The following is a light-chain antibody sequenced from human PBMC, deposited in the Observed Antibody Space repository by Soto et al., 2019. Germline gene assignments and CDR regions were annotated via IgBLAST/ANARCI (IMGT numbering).Light chain of an antibody. CDR3: QQSYRTLPA. J-gene: IGKJ4*01. CDR1: QSISSY. V-gene: IGKV1-39*01. Sequence: DIQMTQSPSSLSASIGDRVNITCRASQSISSYLNWYQQKPGKAPKLLIYAASSLQSGVPSRFSGSGSGTDFTLTISILQPEDFATYYCQQSYRTLPAFGGGTKVEIK. CDR2: AAS.